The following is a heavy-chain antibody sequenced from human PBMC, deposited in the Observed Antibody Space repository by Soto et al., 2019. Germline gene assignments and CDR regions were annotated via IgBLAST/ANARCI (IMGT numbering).Heavy chain of an antibody. CDR3: VAHGSVFATIEY. D-gene: IGHD3-10*01. CDR2: ISDDGGKK. J-gene: IGHJ4*02. Sequence: QVQLVESGGGVVQPGRSLRLSCVVSGFTFSSYGMHWVRQAPGKGLEWVAVISDDGGKKYYADSVKGRFTISRDNSKNTLNLQMNSLRIEDTAVYYCVAHGSVFATIEYWGQGTLVTVSS. V-gene: IGHV3-30*03. CDR1: GFTFSSYG.